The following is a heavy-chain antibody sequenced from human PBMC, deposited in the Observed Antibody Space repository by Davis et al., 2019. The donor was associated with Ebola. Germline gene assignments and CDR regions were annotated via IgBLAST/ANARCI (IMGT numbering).Heavy chain of an antibody. CDR2: ISSNGGST. D-gene: IGHD6-19*01. CDR1: GFTFSSYA. Sequence: GESLKISCSASGFTFSSYAMHWVRQAPGKGLEYVSAISSNGGSTYYADSVKGRFTISRDNSKNTLYLQMSSLRAEDTAVYYCVKDWYSSGLYYFDYWGQGTLVTVSS. J-gene: IGHJ4*02. V-gene: IGHV3-64D*06. CDR3: VKDWYSSGLYYFDY.